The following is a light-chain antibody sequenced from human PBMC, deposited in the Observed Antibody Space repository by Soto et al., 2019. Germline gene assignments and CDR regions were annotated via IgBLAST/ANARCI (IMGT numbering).Light chain of an antibody. CDR3: SSFTSKPSLYV. Sequence: QSVLAQPASVSGSPGQSITISCTGTGSDIAGYNYVSWFQQHPGKAPKLMMYQVTIRPSGVSNRFSGAKSGNTASLTISGLQAEDEAEYYCSSFTSKPSLYVFGTGT. J-gene: IGLJ1*01. V-gene: IGLV2-14*01. CDR2: QVT. CDR1: GSDIAGYNY.